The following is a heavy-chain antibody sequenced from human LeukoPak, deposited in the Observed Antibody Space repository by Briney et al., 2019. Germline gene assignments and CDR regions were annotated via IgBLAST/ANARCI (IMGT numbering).Heavy chain of an antibody. J-gene: IGHJ4*02. CDR3: AKDIHYDSSGYNYKGFFDY. Sequence: GGSLRLSCAASGFTFNSYAMIWVRQASGKGLEWASTISGSGGSRYYADSVKGRFTISRDNSKNTLYLQMNSLRVDDTAVYYCAKDIHYDSSGYNYKGFFDYWGQGALVTVSS. CDR1: GFTFNSYA. D-gene: IGHD3-22*01. V-gene: IGHV3-23*01. CDR2: ISGSGGSR.